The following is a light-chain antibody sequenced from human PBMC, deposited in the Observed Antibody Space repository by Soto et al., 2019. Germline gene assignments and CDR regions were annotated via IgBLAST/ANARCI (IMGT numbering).Light chain of an antibody. V-gene: IGLV2-14*01. CDR2: DVT. J-gene: IGLJ2*01. CDR3: SSYTSSSTKV. CDR1: SSDVGLYNH. Sequence: QSALTQPASVSGSPGQSITISCTGTSSDVGLYNHVSWYQQHPGKAPKLMIYDVTTRPSVVSNRFSGSKSGNTASLTISGLQAEDEADYYCSSYTSSSTKVFGGGTKVTVL.